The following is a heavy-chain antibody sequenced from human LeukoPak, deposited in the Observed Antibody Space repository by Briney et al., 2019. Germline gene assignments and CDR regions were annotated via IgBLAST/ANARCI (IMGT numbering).Heavy chain of an antibody. V-gene: IGHV4-59*01. CDR3: ARGRKYTNGYRVTELGSGYFDY. CDR1: SGSFRTYY. CDR2: IFYNEGT. Sequence: SETLSLTCTVSSGSFRTYYWSWIRQPPGKGLEWIGYIFYNEGTSYNPSLKSRVTISVDTSNNQLSLKLSSVTAADTAMYYCARGRKYTNGYRVTELGSGYFDYWGQGILVTVSS. J-gene: IGHJ4*02. D-gene: IGHD5-18*01.